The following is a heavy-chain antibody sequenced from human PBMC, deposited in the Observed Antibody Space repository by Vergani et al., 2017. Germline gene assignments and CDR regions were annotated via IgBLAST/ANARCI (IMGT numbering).Heavy chain of an antibody. CDR1: DGTFSSIP. D-gene: IGHD3/OR15-3a*01. V-gene: IGHV1-69*06. CDR2: VIPIFGTA. CDR3: ARNGPPDWATGQSFDY. J-gene: IGHJ4*02. Sequence: VQLVQSGAAVNKPGSPLKVSFKASDGTFSSIPIRWVRQPPGKGFDGMGGVIPIFGTATYAQKLQGRVTSTATKSTSTAYMELSSLRSEDTAVYYCARNGPPDWATGQSFDYWGQGTLVTVSS.